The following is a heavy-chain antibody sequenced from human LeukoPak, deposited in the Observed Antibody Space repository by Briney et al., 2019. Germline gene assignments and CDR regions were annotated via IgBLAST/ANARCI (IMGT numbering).Heavy chain of an antibody. CDR3: ARVVYSGYDFRGAMDV. Sequence: SETLSLTCTVSGGSISSYYWSWIRQPPGKGLEWIGDIYYSGSTNYNPSLKSRVTTSVDTSKNQFSLKLSSVTAADTAVYYCARVVYSGYDFRGAMDVWGIGTTVTVSS. CDR1: GGSISSYY. D-gene: IGHD5-12*01. J-gene: IGHJ6*03. V-gene: IGHV4-59*01. CDR2: IYYSGST.